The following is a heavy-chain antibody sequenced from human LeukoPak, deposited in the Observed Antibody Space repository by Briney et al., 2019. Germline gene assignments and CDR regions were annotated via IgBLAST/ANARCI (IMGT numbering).Heavy chain of an antibody. CDR3: AIKLLWFGELLNWFDP. CDR1: GFTFSSYE. CDR2: ISSSGSTI. Sequence: QPGGSLRLSCAASGFTFSSYEMNWVRQAPGKGLEWVSYISSSGSTIYYADSVKGRFTISRDNAKNSLYLQMNSLRAEDTAVYYCAIKLLWFGELLNWFDPWGQGTLVTVSS. D-gene: IGHD3-10*01. J-gene: IGHJ5*02. V-gene: IGHV3-48*03.